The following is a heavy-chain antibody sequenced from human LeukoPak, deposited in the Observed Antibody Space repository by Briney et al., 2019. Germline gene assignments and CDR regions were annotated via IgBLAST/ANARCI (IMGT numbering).Heavy chain of an antibody. V-gene: IGHV4-4*07. J-gene: IGHJ6*03. D-gene: IGHD1-14*01. CDR1: GGSISSFY. Sequence: PSETLSLTCTVSGGSISSFYWSWIRQPAGKGLEWIGRIYTSGSTIYNPSLKSRVTISVDTSKNQFSLKLSSVTAADTAGYYCARASEDYYYYYMDVWGKGTTVTISS. CDR2: IYTSGST. CDR3: ARASEDYYYYYMDV.